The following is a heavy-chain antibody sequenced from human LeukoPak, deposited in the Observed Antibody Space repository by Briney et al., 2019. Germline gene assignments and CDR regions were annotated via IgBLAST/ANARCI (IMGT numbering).Heavy chain of an antibody. D-gene: IGHD3-9*01. CDR1: GFTFSSYA. V-gene: IGHV3-7*01. CDR2: IKQDGSEK. J-gene: IGHJ4*02. Sequence: GGSLRLSCAASGFTFSSYAMSWVRQAPGKGLEWVANIKQDGSEKYYVDSVKGRFTISRDNAKNSLYLQMNSLRAEDTAVYYCARVADDILTGHLDYWGQGTLVTVSS. CDR3: ARVADDILTGHLDY.